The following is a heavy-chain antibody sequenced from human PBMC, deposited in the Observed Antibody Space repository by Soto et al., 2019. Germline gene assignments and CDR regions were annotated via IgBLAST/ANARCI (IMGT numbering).Heavy chain of an antibody. J-gene: IGHJ6*01. V-gene: IGHV1-2*02. CDR3: ALSFSQTNIDI. Sequence: QVQLVQSGPEVGKPGASVKVSCKASGYTFTGYYLHWVRQAPGQGLEWMGYINPDSGRTRYAQKFKGTVTMTRDTSITTAYLDLSSLKYDDSATLYCALSFSQTNIDIWGQGTTFIVSS. CDR1: GYTFTGYY. CDR2: INPDSGRT.